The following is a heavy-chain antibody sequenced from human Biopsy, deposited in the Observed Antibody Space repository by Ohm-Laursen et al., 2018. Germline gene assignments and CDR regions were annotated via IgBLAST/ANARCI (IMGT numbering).Heavy chain of an antibody. CDR2: ISPNSGGT. CDR3: ARDIMNRIAGLVARSDVFAV. J-gene: IGHJ3*01. V-gene: IGHV1-2*02. CDR1: GYAVNDYF. Sequence: GSSVKVSCKGSGYAVNDYFLHWLRQAPGQGPEWMGWISPNSGGTNYAQKFQGRVTMTTDTSTSTVYLELRRLISDDTAVYYCARDIMNRIAGLVARSDVFAVWGQGTLVTVSS. D-gene: IGHD3-16*01.